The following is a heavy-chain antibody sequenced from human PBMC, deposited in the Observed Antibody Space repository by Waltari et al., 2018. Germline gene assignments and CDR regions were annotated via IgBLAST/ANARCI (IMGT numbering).Heavy chain of an antibody. D-gene: IGHD2-15*01. V-gene: IGHV4-38-2*01. Sequence: QVQLQESGPGLVKPSETLSLTCAVSGYSISSGYYWGWIRQPPGTGLEWIGSIYHSGGTYYNPSLKSRVTISVDTSKNQFSLKLSSVTAADTAVYYCARRYGGNHDAFDIWGQGTMVTVSS. CDR2: IYHSGGT. CDR1: GYSISSGYY. CDR3: ARRYGGNHDAFDI. J-gene: IGHJ3*02.